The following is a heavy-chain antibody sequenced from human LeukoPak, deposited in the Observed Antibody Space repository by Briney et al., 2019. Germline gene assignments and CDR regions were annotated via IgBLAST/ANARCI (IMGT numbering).Heavy chain of an antibody. J-gene: IGHJ6*03. CDR3: ARGRYYYYMDV. CDR2: INNDGSST. V-gene: IGHV3-74*01. CDR1: GFTFSSYW. Sequence: GGSLRLSCAASGFTFSSYWMHWVRQAPGKGLVWVSRINNDGSSTSYADSVKGRFTISRDNAKNTLYLQMNSLRAEDTAVYYCARGRYYYYMDVWGKGTTVTVSS.